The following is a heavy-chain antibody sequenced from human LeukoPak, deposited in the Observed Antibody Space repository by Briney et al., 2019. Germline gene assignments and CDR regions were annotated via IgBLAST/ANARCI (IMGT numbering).Heavy chain of an antibody. Sequence: SETLSLTCTVSGGSISSGGYYWSWIRQHPGKSLEWIGYIYYSGSTYYNPSLKSRVTISVDTSKNQFSLKLSSVTAADTAVYYCARETSGYDSLGYFDYWGQGTLVTVSS. J-gene: IGHJ4*02. CDR2: IYYSGST. V-gene: IGHV4-31*03. CDR1: GGSISSGGYY. D-gene: IGHD5-12*01. CDR3: ARETSGYDSLGYFDY.